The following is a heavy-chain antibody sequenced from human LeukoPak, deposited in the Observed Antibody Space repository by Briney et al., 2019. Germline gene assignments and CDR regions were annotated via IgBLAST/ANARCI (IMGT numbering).Heavy chain of an antibody. CDR3: AKGGSYGEFDY. D-gene: IGHD3-10*01. CDR1: GFMFTDHA. J-gene: IGHJ4*02. Sequence: GGSLRLSCAASGFMFTDHALSWVRQAPGKGLEWVSSISGSGTTTYYADSVKGRFTISRDNSKNTLYLQMNSLRAEDTAVYYCAKGGSYGEFDYWGQGTLVTVSS. V-gene: IGHV3-23*01. CDR2: ISGSGTTT.